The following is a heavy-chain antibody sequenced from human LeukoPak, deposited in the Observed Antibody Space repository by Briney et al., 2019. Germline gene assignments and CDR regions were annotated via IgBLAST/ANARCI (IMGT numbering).Heavy chain of an antibody. CDR2: ISSSSSTI. V-gene: IGHV3-48*02. CDR3: ARGLDVGLLPKSRIVVVVAATRWFDP. D-gene: IGHD2-15*01. Sequence: GGSLRLSCAASGFTFSSYSMNWVRQAPGKGLEWVSYISSSSSTIYYADSVKGRFTISRDNAKNSLYLQMNSLRDEDTAVYYCARGLDVGLLPKSRIVVVVAATRWFDPWGQGTLVTVSS. CDR1: GFTFSSYS. J-gene: IGHJ5*02.